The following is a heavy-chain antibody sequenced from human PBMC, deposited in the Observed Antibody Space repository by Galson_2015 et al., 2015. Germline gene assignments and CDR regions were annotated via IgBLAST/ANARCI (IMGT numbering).Heavy chain of an antibody. CDR1: GFTFSSYG. Sequence: SLRLSCAASGFTFSSYGMHWVRQAPGKGLEWVAVISCDGSNKYYADSVKGRFTISRDNSKNTLYLQMNSLRAEDTAVYYCAKDREVASYYYYGMDVWGQGTTVTVSS. J-gene: IGHJ6*02. CDR3: AKDREVASYYYYGMDV. D-gene: IGHD5-24*01. CDR2: ISCDGSNK. V-gene: IGHV3-30*18.